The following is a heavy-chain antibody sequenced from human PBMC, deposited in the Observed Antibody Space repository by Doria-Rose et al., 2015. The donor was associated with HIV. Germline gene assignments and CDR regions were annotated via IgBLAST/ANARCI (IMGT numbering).Heavy chain of an antibody. J-gene: IGHJ4*02. D-gene: IGHD2-2*01. V-gene: IGHV1-3*01. CDR1: GYTFTRYA. CDR2: INVDNGNT. CDR3: AKDRVRVVQAATTLDF. Sequence: LVQSGAEVKKPGASVRVSCKASGYTFTRYAMHWVRKAPGLRPEWMGWINVDNGNTEYSQNLQGRLTITRDSSASTAYMELSSRTSDDTAVYYCAKDRVRVVQAATTLDFWGQGTLVTVSS.